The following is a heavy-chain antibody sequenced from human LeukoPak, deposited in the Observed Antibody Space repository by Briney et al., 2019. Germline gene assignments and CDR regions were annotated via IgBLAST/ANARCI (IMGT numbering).Heavy chain of an antibody. Sequence: PGGSLRLSCAASGFTFDDYAMHWVRLAPGKGLEWVSGISWNSGSIGYADSVKGRFTISRDNAKDSLYLQMNSLRAEDTALYYCAKDKAAAGPQPSYGMDVWGQGTTVTVSS. D-gene: IGHD6-13*01. J-gene: IGHJ6*02. CDR3: AKDKAAAGPQPSYGMDV. CDR1: GFTFDDYA. CDR2: ISWNSGSI. V-gene: IGHV3-9*01.